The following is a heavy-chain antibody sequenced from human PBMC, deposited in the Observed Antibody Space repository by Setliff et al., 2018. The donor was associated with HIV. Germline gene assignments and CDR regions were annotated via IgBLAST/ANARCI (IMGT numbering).Heavy chain of an antibody. CDR2: INSDGSST. J-gene: IGHJ4*02. CDR3: AVTTTIIVIQY. CDR1: GFTFSSYW. D-gene: IGHD3-22*01. Sequence: PGESLKISCAASGFTFSSYWMHWVRQAPGKGLVWVSRINSDGSSTSYADSVEGRFTISRDNAKNTLYLQMNSLRAEDTAVYYCAVTTTIIVIQYWGQGTLVTVSS. V-gene: IGHV3-74*01.